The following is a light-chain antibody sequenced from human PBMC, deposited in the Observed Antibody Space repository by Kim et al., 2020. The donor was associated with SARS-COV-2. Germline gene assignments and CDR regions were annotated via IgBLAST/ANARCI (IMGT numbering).Light chain of an antibody. V-gene: IGLV1-51*01. J-gene: IGLJ1*01. CDR3: GTWDSSLSGGV. CDR2: DNT. CDR1: SSNIGNNY. Sequence: QSVLTQPPSVSAAPGQRVTISCSGSSSNIGNNYVSWYQQLPGTAPKVVIYDNTKRPSGIPDRFSGSKSGTSATLGITGLQTGDEADYYCGTWDSSLSGGVFGTGTEVTVL.